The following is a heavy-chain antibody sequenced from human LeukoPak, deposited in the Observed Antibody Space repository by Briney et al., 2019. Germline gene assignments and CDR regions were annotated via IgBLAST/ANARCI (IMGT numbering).Heavy chain of an antibody. D-gene: IGHD6-19*01. J-gene: IGHJ5*02. CDR3: ARGGGYSSGWYGNWFDP. Sequence: PSETLSLTCTVSGGSISSYYWSWIRQPAGKGLGWIGRIYTSGSTNYNPSLKSRVTMSVDTSKNQFSLKLSSVTAADTAVYYCARGGGYSSGWYGNWFDPWGQGTLVTVSS. CDR2: IYTSGST. V-gene: IGHV4-4*07. CDR1: GGSISSYY.